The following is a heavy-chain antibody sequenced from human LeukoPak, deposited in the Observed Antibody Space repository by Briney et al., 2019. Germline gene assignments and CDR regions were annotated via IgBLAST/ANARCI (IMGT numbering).Heavy chain of an antibody. J-gene: IGHJ4*02. V-gene: IGHV1-46*01. CDR1: GYTFTSYY. CDR3: ARDEGIAAAEDY. CDR2: INPGGGST. D-gene: IGHD6-13*01. Sequence: GASVKVSCKASGYTFTSYYMHWVRQAPGQGLEWMGIINPGGGSTSYAQKFQGRVTMTRDTSTSTVYMELSSLRSEDTAVYYCARDEGIAAAEDYWGQGTLVTVSS.